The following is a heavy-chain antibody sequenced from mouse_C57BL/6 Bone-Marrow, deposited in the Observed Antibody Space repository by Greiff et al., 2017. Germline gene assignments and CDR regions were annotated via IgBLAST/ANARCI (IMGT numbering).Heavy chain of an antibody. CDR3: AKIYDGYYRYAMDY. D-gene: IGHD2-3*01. J-gene: IGHJ4*01. Sequence: EVQLQESGPELVKPGASVKISCKASGYTFTDYYMNWVKQSHGKSLEWIGDINPNNGGTSYNQKFKGKATLTVDKSSSTAYMELRSLTSEDSAVYYSAKIYDGYYRYAMDYWGQGTSVTVSS. CDR1: GYTFTDYY. V-gene: IGHV1-26*01. CDR2: INPNNGGT.